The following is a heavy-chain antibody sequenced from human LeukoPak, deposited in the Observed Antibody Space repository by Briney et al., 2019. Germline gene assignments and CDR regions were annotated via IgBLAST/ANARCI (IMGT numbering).Heavy chain of an antibody. CDR2: ISAYNGNT. Sequence: ASVKVSCKASGYTFTSYAMNWVRRAPGQGLEWMGWISAYNGNTNYAQNFQGRVTMTTDTSTSTAYMELRSLRSDDTAVYYCARDGSVSSGYPNYWGQGTLVTVSS. CDR3: ARDGSVSSGYPNY. CDR1: GYTFTSYA. D-gene: IGHD3-22*01. V-gene: IGHV1-18*01. J-gene: IGHJ4*02.